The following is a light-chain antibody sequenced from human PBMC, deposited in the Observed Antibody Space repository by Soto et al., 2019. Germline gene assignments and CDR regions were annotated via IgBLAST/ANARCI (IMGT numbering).Light chain of an antibody. CDR2: AAS. V-gene: IGKV1-39*01. CDR1: QISSSY. J-gene: IGKJ5*01. CDR3: QQSYSTLN. Sequence: DIQMTQSPSSLSASVVDIVRITGGSSQISSSYLNWYQQKPGKAPKLLIYAASSLQSGVPSRFSGSGSGTDFTLTISSLQPEDFATYYCQQSYSTLNFGQGKRREIK.